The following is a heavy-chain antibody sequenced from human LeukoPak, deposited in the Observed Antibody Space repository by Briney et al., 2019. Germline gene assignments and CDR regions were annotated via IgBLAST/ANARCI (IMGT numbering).Heavy chain of an antibody. D-gene: IGHD5-12*01. CDR1: GYSINSGYC. CDR3: ARVATTTNPPQRPFDY. J-gene: IGHJ4*02. V-gene: IGHV4-38-2*01. Sequence: SETLSLTCAVSGYSINSGYCWGWIRQPPGKGLEWIGSIYHSGSTYYNPSLKSRVTISVDTSKNQFSLKLSPVTAADTAVYYCARVATTTNPPQRPFDYWGQGTLVTVSS. CDR2: IYHSGST.